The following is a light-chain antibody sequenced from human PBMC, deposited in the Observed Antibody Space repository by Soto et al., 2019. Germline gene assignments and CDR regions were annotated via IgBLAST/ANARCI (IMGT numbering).Light chain of an antibody. CDR1: QSVSSSD. J-gene: IGKJ1*01. CDR2: GAS. Sequence: EVVFTQSPGTLSFSPGERATLSCRASQSVSSSDLAWYQQKPGQAPRLLISGASSRATGIPDRFSGSGSGTDFTLTISSLEPEDFAVFYCQQYGTSPPTFGQGTKVDIK. CDR3: QQYGTSPPT. V-gene: IGKV3-20*01.